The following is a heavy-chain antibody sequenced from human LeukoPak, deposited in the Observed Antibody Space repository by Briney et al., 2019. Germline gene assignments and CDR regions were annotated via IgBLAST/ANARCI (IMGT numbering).Heavy chain of an antibody. CDR2: VYYTGST. CDR3: ARYGNLDRSGSYDY. V-gene: IGHV4-59*08. D-gene: IGHD3-10*01. J-gene: IGHJ4*02. Sequence: SETLSLTCSVSGGSVSNYYWSWIRQPPGKGLEWIGYVYYTGSTNYNPSLKSRVTMFEDKSKNQFSLRLYSVTVADTAVYYCARYGNLDRSGSYDYWGQGTLVTVSS. CDR1: GGSVSNYY.